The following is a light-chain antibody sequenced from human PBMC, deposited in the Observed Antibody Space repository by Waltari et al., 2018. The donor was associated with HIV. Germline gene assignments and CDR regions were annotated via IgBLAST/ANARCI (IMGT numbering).Light chain of an antibody. CDR1: KSGDNS. J-gene: IGLJ2*01. Sequence: SYELTQPPSVSVSPAQTASIPCSGDKSGDNSTYWSQKKSGQSPVLVIYEDKKRPSGIPERFSGSNSGNTATLTISGTQAMDEADYYCQAWDTASVVFGGGTKLTVL. CDR3: QAWDTASVV. V-gene: IGLV3-1*01. CDR2: EDK.